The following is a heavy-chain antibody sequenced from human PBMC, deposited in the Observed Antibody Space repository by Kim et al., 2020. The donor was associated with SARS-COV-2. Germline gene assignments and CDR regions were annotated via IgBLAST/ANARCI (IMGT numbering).Heavy chain of an antibody. CDR2: IWYDASNK. J-gene: IGHJ5*02. CDR1: GFTFSNYG. Sequence: GGSLRLSCVVSGFTFSNYGLHWVRQAPGKGLEWVAVIWYDASNKYYADSVKGRFTISRDNSKNTLYLQMNSLRSEDTAVYFCARDGPPYCSSTSCVNWFDPWGQGTLVVVSS. D-gene: IGHD2-2*01. CDR3: ARDGPPYCSSTSCVNWFDP. V-gene: IGHV3-33*01.